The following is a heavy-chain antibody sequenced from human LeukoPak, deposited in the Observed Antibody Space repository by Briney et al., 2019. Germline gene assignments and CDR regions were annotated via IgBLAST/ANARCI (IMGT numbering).Heavy chain of an antibody. D-gene: IGHD2-15*01. CDR3: ARLREDFDFDY. CDR1: GGSISSSSYY. Sequence: SETLSLTCTVSGGSISSSSYYWGWIRQPPGKGLEWIGSIYYSGSTYYNPSLKSRVTISVDTSKNQFSLKLSFVTAADTAVYYCARLREDFDFDYWGQGTLVTVSP. CDR2: IYYSGST. J-gene: IGHJ4*02. V-gene: IGHV4-39*01.